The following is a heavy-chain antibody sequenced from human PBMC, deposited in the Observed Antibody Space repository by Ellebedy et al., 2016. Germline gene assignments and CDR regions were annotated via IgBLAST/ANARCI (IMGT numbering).Heavy chain of an antibody. Sequence: SETLSLTCTVSGGSISSYYWSWIRQPPGKGLEWIGYIFYSGSTNYNPSLKSRVTISVDASKDQFSLKVSSVTAADTAVYYCARGQTMDLWGQGTTVTVSS. CDR3: ARGQTMDL. J-gene: IGHJ6*02. CDR1: GGSISSYY. CDR2: IFYSGST. V-gene: IGHV4-59*12.